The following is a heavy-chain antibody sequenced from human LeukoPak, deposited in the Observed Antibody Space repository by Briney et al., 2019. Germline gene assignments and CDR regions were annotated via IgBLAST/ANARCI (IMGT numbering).Heavy chain of an antibody. CDR2: IYTSGST. CDR3: ARLYHDYSNYETSSYYFDY. Sequence: SETLSLTCTVSGGSISSYYWSWIRQPAGKGLEWIGRIYTSGSTNYNPSLKSRVTMSVDTSKNQFSLKLSSVTAADTAVYYCARLYHDYSNYETSSYYFDYWGQGTLVTVSS. D-gene: IGHD4-11*01. CDR1: GGSISSYY. J-gene: IGHJ4*02. V-gene: IGHV4-4*07.